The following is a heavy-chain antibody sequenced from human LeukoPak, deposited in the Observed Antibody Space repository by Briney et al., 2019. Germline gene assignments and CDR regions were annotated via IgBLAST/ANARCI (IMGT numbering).Heavy chain of an antibody. J-gene: IGHJ6*02. V-gene: IGHV4-39*01. D-gene: IGHD2-8*02. CDR3: VRHPSAGGGDFYGMDV. CDR2: LYYSGNT. Sequence: SETLSLTCTVSGGSISSSSYYWGWIRQPPGKGLEWIGSLYYSGNTYYNPSLKSRVTISVDTSKNQFFLKLSSVTAADTALYYCVRHPSAGGGDFYGMDVWGQGTTVTVSS. CDR1: GGSISSSSYY.